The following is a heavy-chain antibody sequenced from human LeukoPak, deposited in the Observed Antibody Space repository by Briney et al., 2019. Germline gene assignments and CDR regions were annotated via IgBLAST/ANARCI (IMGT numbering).Heavy chain of an antibody. CDR1: GGSISSSSYY. CDR2: IYYSGST. V-gene: IGHV4-39*07. Sequence: SETLSLTCTVSGGSISSSSYYWGWIRQPPGKGLEWIGSIYYSGSTYYNPSLKSRVTISVDTSKNQFSLKLSSVTAADTAVYYCARDEGSSWLNNWFDPWGQGTLVTVSS. CDR3: ARDEGSSWLNNWFDP. J-gene: IGHJ5*02. D-gene: IGHD6-13*01.